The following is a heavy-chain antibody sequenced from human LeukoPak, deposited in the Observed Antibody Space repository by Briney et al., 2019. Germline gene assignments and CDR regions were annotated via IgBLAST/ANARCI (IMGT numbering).Heavy chain of an antibody. J-gene: IGHJ3*02. CDR2: INGDGSNT. D-gene: IGHD6-19*01. V-gene: IGHV3-74*01. CDR3: AISKGWYSTDAFYI. CDR1: GFTFSSHW. Sequence: GGSLRLSCAPSGFTFSSHWMLWVPPAPGKGLGWVSGINGDGSNTRYADSVKGGFTISRDNAKNRTDRQMSSLIAEDTGVYHCAISKGWYSTDAFYIWGQGTMVTVSS.